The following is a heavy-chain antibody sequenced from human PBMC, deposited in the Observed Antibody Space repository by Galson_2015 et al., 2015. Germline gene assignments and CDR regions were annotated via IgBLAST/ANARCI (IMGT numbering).Heavy chain of an antibody. CDR2: IYSGGST. D-gene: IGHD6-19*01. Sequence: SLRLSCAASGFTVSGNYMSWVRQAPGKGLEWVSVIYSGGSTYYADSVKGRFTISRDNSKNTLYLQMNSLRAEDTAVYYCARGVYSSGWYVGFDYWGQGTLVTVSS. J-gene: IGHJ4*02. CDR1: GFTVSGNY. V-gene: IGHV3-53*01. CDR3: ARGVYSSGWYVGFDY.